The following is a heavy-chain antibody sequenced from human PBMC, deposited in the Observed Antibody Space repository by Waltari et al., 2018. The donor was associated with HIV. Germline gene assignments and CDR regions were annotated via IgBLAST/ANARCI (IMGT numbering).Heavy chain of an antibody. J-gene: IGHJ4*02. CDR1: GFSLSSFGVG. Sequence: QITLKESGPTLVKTTQTLTLTCTFSGFSLSSFGVGVGWIRQPPGKAPEWLALIFWDDDKLYNPSLKTRLTVTQDTSKNQVFLTLTNMDPVDTASYYCAYSGYGGNYKGVYDSWGQGTQVTVYS. V-gene: IGHV2-5*02. D-gene: IGHD3-9*01. CDR3: AYSGYGGNYKGVYDS. CDR2: IFWDDDK.